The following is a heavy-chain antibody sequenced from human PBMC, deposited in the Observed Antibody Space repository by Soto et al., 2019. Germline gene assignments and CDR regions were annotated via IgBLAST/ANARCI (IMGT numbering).Heavy chain of an antibody. CDR1: GGSISSGGYS. CDR3: ARGSVGGFGEPFDY. Sequence: QLQLQESGSGLVKPSQTLSLTCAVSGGSISSGGYSWSWIRQPPGKGLEWIGYIYHSGITYYNPSLKSRVTISVDRSKNQFSLKMRYVTAADTAVYYCARGSVGGFGEPFDYWGQGTLVTVSS. V-gene: IGHV4-30-2*01. J-gene: IGHJ4*02. CDR2: IYHSGIT. D-gene: IGHD3-10*01.